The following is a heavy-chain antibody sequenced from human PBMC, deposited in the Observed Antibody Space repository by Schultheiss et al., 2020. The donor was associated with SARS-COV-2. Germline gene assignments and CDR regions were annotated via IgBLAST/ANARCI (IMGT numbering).Heavy chain of an antibody. J-gene: IGHJ4*02. CDR3: ARRREDYDFWSGYYGPGDY. D-gene: IGHD3-3*01. V-gene: IGHV1-18*01. CDR1: GYTFTSYG. CDR2: ISAYNGNT. Sequence: ASVKVSCKASGYTFTSYGISWVRQAPGQGLEWMGWISAYNGNTNYAQKLQGRVTMTTDTSTSTAYMELRSLRSDDTAVYYCARRREDYDFWSGYYGPGDYWGQGTLVTVSS.